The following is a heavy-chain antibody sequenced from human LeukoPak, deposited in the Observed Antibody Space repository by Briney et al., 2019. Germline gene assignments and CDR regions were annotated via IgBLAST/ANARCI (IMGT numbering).Heavy chain of an antibody. D-gene: IGHD1-14*01. J-gene: IGHJ2*01. V-gene: IGHV3-23*01. CDR3: AQLLDDNPIRWYFAL. Sequence: GGSLRLSCAASGFNLNSYMLNWVRQAPGKGLKWVSSISESGDTPYYADSVKGLFTISRDNPKNTLYLQMSSLRAEDTAVYYCAQLLDDNPIRWYFALWGRGTLVTVSS. CDR1: GFNLNSYM. CDR2: ISESGDTP.